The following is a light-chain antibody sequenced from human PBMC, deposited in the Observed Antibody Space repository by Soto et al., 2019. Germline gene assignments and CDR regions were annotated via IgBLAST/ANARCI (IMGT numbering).Light chain of an antibody. CDR1: SSDVGGYNY. J-gene: IGLJ2*01. V-gene: IGLV2-14*01. CDR2: DVS. CDR3: RSYTGSNPLI. Sequence: QSALHQPASVAGSPGQSITISCTGTSSDVGGYNYFSWYQQHPGKAPKLVIYDVSNRHSGVSNRFSGSKSGNTASLTISGLQAEDEADYYCRSYTGSNPLIFGGGTTLTVL.